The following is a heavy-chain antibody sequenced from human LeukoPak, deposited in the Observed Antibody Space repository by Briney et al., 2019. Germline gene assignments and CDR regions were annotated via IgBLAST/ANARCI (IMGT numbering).Heavy chain of an antibody. CDR1: GLTFSDYY. V-gene: IGHV3-11*04. CDR3: AIQITMIVVVPYFDY. J-gene: IGHJ4*02. Sequence: GGSLRLSCAASGLTFSDYYMTWIRQAPGKGLEWVAYISSSGSTIYSADSVKGRFTVSRDNAKNSLFLHMNSLRAEDTAIYYCAIQITMIVVVPYFDYWGQGTLVTVSS. D-gene: IGHD3-22*01. CDR2: ISSSGSTI.